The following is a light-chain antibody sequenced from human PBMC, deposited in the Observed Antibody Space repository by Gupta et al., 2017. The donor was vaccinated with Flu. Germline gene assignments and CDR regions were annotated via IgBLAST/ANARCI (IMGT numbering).Light chain of an antibody. V-gene: IGKV1-39*01. CDR3: QQSDTHSLT. CDR2: STS. J-gene: IGKJ4*01. CDR1: RTISGY. Sequence: PSSLSASIGDTVTITCRASRTISGYLNWYQHKPGEAPNLLIYSTSRLQRGVPSRFSGSGSGTDFTLTITSLQPDDLATYFCQQSDTHSLTFGGGTKV.